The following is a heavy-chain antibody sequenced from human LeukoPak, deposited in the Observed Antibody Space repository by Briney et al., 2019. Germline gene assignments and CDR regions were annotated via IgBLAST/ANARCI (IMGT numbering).Heavy chain of an antibody. CDR2: IYSGGST. CDR3: ARERPCSSTSCPVGY. V-gene: IGHV3-66*01. J-gene: IGHJ4*02. CDR1: GFTVSSNY. D-gene: IGHD2-2*01. Sequence: GGSLRLSCAASGFTVSSNYMSWVRQAPGKGLEWVSIIYSGGSTNYADSVKGRFTISRDNSKSTLYLQMNSLRAEDTSVYYCARERPCSSTSCPVGYWGQGTLVTVSS.